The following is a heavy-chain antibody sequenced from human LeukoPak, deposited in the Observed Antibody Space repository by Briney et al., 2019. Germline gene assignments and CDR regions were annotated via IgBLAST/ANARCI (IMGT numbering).Heavy chain of an antibody. Sequence: GGSLRLSCAASGFSFTNYWMGWVRQAPGKGLEWVANVKEDGTTKQYVDSVKGRFTISRDNAKNSVYLQMDSLRAEDTAVYYCVSQEVVPHWGQGTLVSVSS. J-gene: IGHJ4*02. CDR1: GFSFTNYW. CDR3: VSQEVVPH. V-gene: IGHV3-7*01. CDR2: VKEDGTTK. D-gene: IGHD2-15*01.